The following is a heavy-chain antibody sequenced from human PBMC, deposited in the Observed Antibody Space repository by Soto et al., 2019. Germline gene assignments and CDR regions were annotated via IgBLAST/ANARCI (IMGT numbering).Heavy chain of an antibody. D-gene: IGHD3-3*01. J-gene: IGHJ4*02. V-gene: IGHV4-34*01. CDR3: ARGRVLRFLEWFPDSFDY. Sequence: SETLSLTCAVYGGSFSGYYWSWIRQPPGKGLEWIGEINHSGSTNYNPSLKSRVTISVDTSKNQFSLKLSSVTAADTAVYYCARGRVLRFLEWFPDSFDYWGQGTLVTVSS. CDR2: INHSGST. CDR1: GGSFSGYY.